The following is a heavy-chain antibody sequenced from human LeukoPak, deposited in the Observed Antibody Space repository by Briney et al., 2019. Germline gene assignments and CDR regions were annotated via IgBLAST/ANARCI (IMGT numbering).Heavy chain of an antibody. V-gene: IGHV1-69*05. CDR2: IIPIFGTA. D-gene: IGHD3-3*01. J-gene: IGHJ3*02. Sequence: SVKVSCKASGGTFSSYAISWVRQAPGQGLEWMGGIIPIFGTANYAQKFQGRVTITTDESTSTAYVELSSLRSEDTAVYYCARTRVVNDAFDIWGQGTMVTVSS. CDR3: ARTRVVNDAFDI. CDR1: GGTFSSYA.